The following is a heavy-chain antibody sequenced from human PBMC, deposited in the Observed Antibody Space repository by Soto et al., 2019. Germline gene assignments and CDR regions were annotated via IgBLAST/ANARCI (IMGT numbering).Heavy chain of an antibody. Sequence: QVQLVQSGAEVKKPGSSVKVSCKASGGTFSSYAISWVRQAPGQGLEWMGGIIPIFGTANYAQKFQGRVTITADESTSTAYMELSSLRSEDTGVYYCARGQVVRYFDRLHNGMDVWGQGTTVTVSS. V-gene: IGHV1-69*01. CDR3: ARGQVVRYFDRLHNGMDV. D-gene: IGHD3-9*01. J-gene: IGHJ6*02. CDR2: IIPIFGTA. CDR1: GGTFSSYA.